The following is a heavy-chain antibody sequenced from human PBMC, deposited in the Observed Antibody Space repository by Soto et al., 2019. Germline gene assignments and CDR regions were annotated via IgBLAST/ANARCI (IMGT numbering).Heavy chain of an antibody. V-gene: IGHV3-33*01. Sequence: QVQLVESGGGVVQPGKSLRLSCAASGFTFSDYGMHWVRQAPGKGLEWVASIWSGGNNDDYLDSVKGRFTISRDNSKNTLYLQMDSLRVEVTAMYYCARGFYCTGRYNTMYGMDVWGQGSTVTVSS. D-gene: IGHD3-10*01. CDR3: ARGFYCTGRYNTMYGMDV. CDR2: IWSGGNND. J-gene: IGHJ6*02. CDR1: GFTFSDYG.